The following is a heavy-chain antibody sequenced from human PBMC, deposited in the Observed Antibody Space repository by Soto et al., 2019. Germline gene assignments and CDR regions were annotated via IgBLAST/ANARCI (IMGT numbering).Heavy chain of an antibody. D-gene: IGHD3-22*01. CDR1: GFTFSSYA. CDR3: ARLRAKYYDSSGPFAY. CDR2: ISYDGSNK. Sequence: QVQLVESGGGVVQPGRSLRLSCAASGFTFSSYAMHWVRQAPGKGLEWVPVISYDGSNKYYADSVKGRFTISRDNSKNTRYLQMNSLRAEDTAVYYCARLRAKYYDSSGPFAYWGQGTLVTVSS. V-gene: IGHV3-30-3*01. J-gene: IGHJ4*02.